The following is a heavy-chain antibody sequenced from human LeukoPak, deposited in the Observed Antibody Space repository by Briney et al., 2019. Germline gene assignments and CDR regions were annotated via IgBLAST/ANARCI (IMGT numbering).Heavy chain of an antibody. J-gene: IGHJ5*02. CDR3: ARDWDGRQNYFDP. V-gene: IGHV1-18*01. D-gene: IGHD1-26*01. CDR2: TSTFDGP. Sequence: ASVKVPCKSSGYTFTTFGISWVRQAPGQGLEWMGWTSTFDGPNYAQKFQGRVTMTTDTSTSTVYMELRSLSPDDTAVYYCARDWDGRQNYFDPWGQGTLVTVSS. CDR1: GYTFTTFG.